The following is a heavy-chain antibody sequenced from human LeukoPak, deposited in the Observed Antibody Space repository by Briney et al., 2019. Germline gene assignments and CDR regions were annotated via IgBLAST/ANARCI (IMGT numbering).Heavy chain of an antibody. V-gene: IGHV4-39*07. J-gene: IGHJ4*02. CDR3: ARADGAASFDY. CDR2: IYYSEST. D-gene: IGHD6-13*01. CDR1: GGSISSSSYY. Sequence: SETLSLTCTVSGGSISSSSYYWGWIRQPPGKGLEWIGSIYYSESTNYNPSLKSRVTISVDKSKNQFSLKLSSVTAADTAVYYCARADGAASFDYWGQGTLVTVSS.